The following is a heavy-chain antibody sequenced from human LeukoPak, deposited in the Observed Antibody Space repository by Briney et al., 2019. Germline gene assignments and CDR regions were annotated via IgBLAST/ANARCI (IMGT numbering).Heavy chain of an antibody. Sequence: GGSLRLSCAASGFTFSSYSMNWVRQAPGKGLEWVSSISSSSSSYIYYADSVKGRFTISRDNAKNSLYLQMNSLRAEDTAVYYCARDAKKGRETLLWFGETLTWGQGTLVTVSS. CDR2: ISSSSSSYI. D-gene: IGHD3-10*01. J-gene: IGHJ5*02. CDR1: GFTFSSYS. V-gene: IGHV3-21*01. CDR3: ARDAKKGRETLLWFGETLT.